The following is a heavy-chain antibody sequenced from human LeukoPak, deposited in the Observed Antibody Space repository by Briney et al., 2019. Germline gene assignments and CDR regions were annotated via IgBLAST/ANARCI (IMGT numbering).Heavy chain of an antibody. CDR3: ARAPVTMVRGGGAFDI. D-gene: IGHD3-10*01. Sequence: SETLSLTCTVSGGSITRYSWSWIRQPPGKGLGWIGYIYYSGSTNYNPSLKSRVTISVDTSKNQFSLKLSSVTAADTAVYYCARAPVTMVRGGGAFDIWGQGTMVTVSS. J-gene: IGHJ3*02. CDR1: GGSITRYS. V-gene: IGHV4-59*01. CDR2: IYYSGST.